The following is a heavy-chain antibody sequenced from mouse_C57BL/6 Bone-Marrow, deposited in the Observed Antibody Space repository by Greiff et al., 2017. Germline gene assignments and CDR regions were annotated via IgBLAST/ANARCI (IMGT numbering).Heavy chain of an antibody. J-gene: IGHJ1*03. Sequence: EVKLQESGPALVKPSQTVSLTCTVTGYSITNGNHWWNWIRQVSGSKLEGIGYIRSSGSTDSNPSLKSRISITRDTSKNQLFLQLNSVTTEDIATYSWARATTVDYWYFDFWGTGTTVTVSS. V-gene: IGHV3-4*01. CDR3: ARATTVDYWYFDF. CDR2: IRSSGST. CDR1: GYSITNGNHW. D-gene: IGHD1-1*01.